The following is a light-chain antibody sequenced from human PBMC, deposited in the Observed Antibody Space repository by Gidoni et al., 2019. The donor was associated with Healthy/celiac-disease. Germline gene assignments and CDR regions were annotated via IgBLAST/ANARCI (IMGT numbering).Light chain of an antibody. CDR1: PSVSSSY. V-gene: IGKV3-20*01. CDR3: QQYGSSPPIT. Sequence: ELVLTQSPGTLSLSPGERATLSCRASPSVSSSYLAWYQQKPGQAPRLLIYGASSRATGIPDRFSGSGSGTDFTLTISRLEPEDFAVYDCQQYGSSPPITFGQGTRLEIK. J-gene: IGKJ5*01. CDR2: GAS.